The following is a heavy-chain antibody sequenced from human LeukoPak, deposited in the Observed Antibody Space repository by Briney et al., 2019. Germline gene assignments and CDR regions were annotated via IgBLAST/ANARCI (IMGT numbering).Heavy chain of an antibody. CDR2: ISTDGYTT. Sequence: GGSMRLSCAASGLAFSAYKMHWVRQAPRKGLVWVSRISTDGYTTDYADFVQGRFTASRDNTKNTWSLEMNSLRAEDTAVYYCVVGGSPGYWGQGTLVTVSS. V-gene: IGHV3-74*01. D-gene: IGHD2-15*01. J-gene: IGHJ4*02. CDR1: GLAFSAYK. CDR3: VVGGSPGY.